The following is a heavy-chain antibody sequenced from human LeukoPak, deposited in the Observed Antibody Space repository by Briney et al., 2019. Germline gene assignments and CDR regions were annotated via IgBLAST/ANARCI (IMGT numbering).Heavy chain of an antibody. Sequence: SETLSLTCTVSGGSISSYYRSWIRQPPGKGLEWIGYIYYSGSTNYNPSHKSRVTISVDTSKNQFSLKLSSVTAADTAVYYCARGAQGSGYDPFDYWGQGTLVTVSS. D-gene: IGHD5-12*01. J-gene: IGHJ4*02. CDR3: ARGAQGSGYDPFDY. CDR1: GGSISSYY. CDR2: IYYSGST. V-gene: IGHV4-59*08.